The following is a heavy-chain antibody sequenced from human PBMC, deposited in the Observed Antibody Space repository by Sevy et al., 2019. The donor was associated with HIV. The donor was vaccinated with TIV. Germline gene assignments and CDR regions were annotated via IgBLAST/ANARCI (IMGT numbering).Heavy chain of an antibody. D-gene: IGHD3-22*01. CDR2: IRGSGRST. Sequence: GGSLRLSCAASGFMFSSYAMSWVRQAPGKGLEWVSTIRGSGRSTYYADSVKGRFTISRDNSKNTLYLQMNSLRAEDTAVYYCHGDYDSSQLASYYYYGMDVSGQGTSVTVSS. CDR1: GFMFSSYA. V-gene: IGHV3-23*01. J-gene: IGHJ6*02. CDR3: HGDYDSSQLASYYYYGMDV.